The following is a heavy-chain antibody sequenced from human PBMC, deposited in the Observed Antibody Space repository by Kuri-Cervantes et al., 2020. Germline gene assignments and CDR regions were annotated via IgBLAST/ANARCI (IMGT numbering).Heavy chain of an antibody. CDR2: ISYDEENE. CDR1: GFTFSSYA. D-gene: IGHD5/OR15-5a*01. J-gene: IGHJ5*02. CDR3: ARESTMTTRTYNYFEP. Sequence: GGSLRLSCAASGFTFSSYALHWVRQAPGKGLEWVAFISYDEENENYADSVKGRFAISRDDSKNTLYLQMNSLRTEDTAVYHCARESTMTTRTYNYFEPWGQGTLVTVSS. V-gene: IGHV3-30*09.